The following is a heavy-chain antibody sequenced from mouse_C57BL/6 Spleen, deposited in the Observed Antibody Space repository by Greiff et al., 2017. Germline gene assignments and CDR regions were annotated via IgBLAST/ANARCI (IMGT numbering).Heavy chain of an antibody. CDR3: ASRATYGSSDYFDY. Sequence: QVQLQQSDAELVKPGASVKISCTVSGYNFTDHTIPWMKQRPEQGLEWIGNIYPRAGSTKYNAKFKGKATLTADKSSSTAYMQLNSRTSEDSAVYFGASRATYGSSDYFDYWGQGTTLTVSS. V-gene: IGHV1-78*01. CDR1: GYNFTDHT. CDR2: IYPRAGST. D-gene: IGHD1-1*01. J-gene: IGHJ2*01.